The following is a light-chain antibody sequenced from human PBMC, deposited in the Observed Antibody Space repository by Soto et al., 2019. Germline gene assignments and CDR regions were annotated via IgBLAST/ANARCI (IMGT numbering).Light chain of an antibody. J-gene: IGKJ2*01. CDR2: GAS. CDR3: QQYNNWPPMYT. CDR1: QSVSSN. V-gene: IGKV3-15*01. Sequence: EIVMTQSPATLSVSPGERATLSCRASQSVSSNLAWYQQKPGQAPRLLIYGASTRATGIPARFSGSGSGTELTLTISILQSEDFAVYYCQQYNNWPPMYTFGEGTELEIK.